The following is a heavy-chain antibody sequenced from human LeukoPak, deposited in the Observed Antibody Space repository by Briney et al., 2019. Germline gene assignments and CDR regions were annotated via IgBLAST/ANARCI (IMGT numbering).Heavy chain of an antibody. CDR2: ISSSTSYI. D-gene: IGHD4-17*01. CDR1: GFSFSSYS. CDR3: ARDPKTSYGDYVEYAFDI. V-gene: IGHV3-21*01. J-gene: IGHJ3*02. Sequence: GGSLRLSCAASGFSFSSYSMNWVRQAPGKGLEWVSSISSSTSYIYYADSVKGRFTISRDNARNSLYLQMNSLRAEDTAVYYCARDPKTSYGDYVEYAFDIWGQGTMVTVSS.